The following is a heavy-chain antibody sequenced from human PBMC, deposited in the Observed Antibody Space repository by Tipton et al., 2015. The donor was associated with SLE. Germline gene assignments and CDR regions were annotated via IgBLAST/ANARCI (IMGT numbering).Heavy chain of an antibody. Sequence: VQLVQSGAEVKKPGESLKISCKASGYTFTSYWIAWVRQMPGKGLEWMGIIYPADSDTRYSPSFQGQVTISADKSITTAYLHWSSLKAPDTAMYFCARQSVTGLFFDSWGQGSLVTVAS. V-gene: IGHV5-51*01. J-gene: IGHJ4*02. CDR3: ARQSVTGLFFDS. CDR2: IYPADSDT. CDR1: GYTFTSYW. D-gene: IGHD7-27*01.